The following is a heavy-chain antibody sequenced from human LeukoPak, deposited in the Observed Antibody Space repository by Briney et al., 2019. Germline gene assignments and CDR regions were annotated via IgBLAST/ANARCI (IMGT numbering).Heavy chain of an antibody. CDR1: GGTFSSYA. J-gene: IGHJ6*02. V-gene: IGHV1-69*04. CDR3: ARERADGYGMDV. CDR2: IIPILGIA. Sequence: SVKVSCKASGGTFSSYAISWVRQAPGRGLEWMGRIIPILGIANYAQKFQGRVTITADKSTSTAYMELSSLRSEDTAVYYCARERADGYGMDVWGQGTTVTVSS.